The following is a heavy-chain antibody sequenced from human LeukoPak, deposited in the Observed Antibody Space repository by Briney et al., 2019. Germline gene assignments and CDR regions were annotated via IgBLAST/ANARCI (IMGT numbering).Heavy chain of an antibody. CDR1: GFTLSNYG. CDR2: IWYDGTNK. J-gene: IGHJ4*02. V-gene: IGHV3-33*06. D-gene: IGHD7-27*01. CDR3: AKSGRNWAYLEY. Sequence: GGSLRLSCAVSGFTLSNYGMNWVRQAPGRGLEWVAVIWYDGTNKYYADSVRGRFTISRDSSKNTPYLQMNSLRAEDTAVYYCAKSGRNWAYLEYWGQGTLVTVSS.